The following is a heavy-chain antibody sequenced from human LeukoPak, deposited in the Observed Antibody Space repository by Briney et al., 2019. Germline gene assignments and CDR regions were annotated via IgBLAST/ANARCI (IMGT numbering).Heavy chain of an antibody. Sequence: GGSLRLSCAASGFTFSDYYMSWIRQAPGKGLEWVSYISSSSTDTKYADSVKGRFTISRDNAKNSLYLQMNSLRAEDTAVYYCARVSSLAAAGTTDYWGQGTLVTVSS. D-gene: IGHD6-13*01. CDR2: ISSSSTDT. CDR3: ARVSSLAAAGTTDY. V-gene: IGHV3-11*06. CDR1: GFTFSDYY. J-gene: IGHJ4*02.